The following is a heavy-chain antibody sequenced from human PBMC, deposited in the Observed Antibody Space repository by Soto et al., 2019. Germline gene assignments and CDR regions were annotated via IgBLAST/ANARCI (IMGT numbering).Heavy chain of an antibody. CDR3: ARDLGVRGVISLNAFDI. CDR1: GGSFSGYY. D-gene: IGHD3-10*01. V-gene: IGHV4-34*01. J-gene: IGHJ3*02. Sequence: SETLSLTCAVYGGSFSGYYWSWIRQPPGKGLEWIGEINHSGSTNYNPSLKSRVTISVDTSKNQFSLKLSSVTAADTAVYSCARDLGVRGVISLNAFDIWGQGTIVPV. CDR2: INHSGST.